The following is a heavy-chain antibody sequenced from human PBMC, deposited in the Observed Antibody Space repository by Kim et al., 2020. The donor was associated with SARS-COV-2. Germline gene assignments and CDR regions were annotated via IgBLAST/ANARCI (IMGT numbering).Heavy chain of an antibody. CDR3: ARLGVVEMATIIYYGMDV. CDR1: GGSISSSSYY. D-gene: IGHD5-12*01. J-gene: IGHJ6*02. V-gene: IGHV4-39*01. Sequence: SETLSLTCTVSGGSISSSSYYWGWIRQPPGKGLEWIGSIYYSGSTYYNPSLKSRVTISVDTSKNQFSLKLSSVTAADTAVYYCARLGVVEMATIIYYGMDVWGQGTTVTVSS. CDR2: IYYSGST.